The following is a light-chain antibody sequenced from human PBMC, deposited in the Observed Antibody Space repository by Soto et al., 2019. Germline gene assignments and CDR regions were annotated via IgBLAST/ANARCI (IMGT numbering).Light chain of an antibody. Sequence: DIQMTQYPSTLSASVGDRVTITCQASQNINKYLNWYQQKPGKAPKILIYDASNLEAGVPSRFRGSGSGTDFTFTISRLQPEDIATYYCQQYENLPTFGQGTRLEIK. CDR2: DAS. CDR3: QQYENLPT. V-gene: IGKV1-33*01. J-gene: IGKJ5*01. CDR1: QNINKY.